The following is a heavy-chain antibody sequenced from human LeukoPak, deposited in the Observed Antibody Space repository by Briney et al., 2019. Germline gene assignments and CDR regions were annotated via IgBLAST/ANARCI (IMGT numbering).Heavy chain of an antibody. Sequence: GGSRRLPCAASGFTFSSYGMHWVRQAPGKGLEWVAFIRYDGSNKYYADSVKGRFTISRDNSKNTLYLQMNSLRAEDTAVYYCAKVTWIQLWSSFDYWGQGTLVTVS. CDR2: IRYDGSNK. D-gene: IGHD5-18*01. CDR3: AKVTWIQLWSSFDY. V-gene: IGHV3-30*02. J-gene: IGHJ4*02. CDR1: GFTFSSYG.